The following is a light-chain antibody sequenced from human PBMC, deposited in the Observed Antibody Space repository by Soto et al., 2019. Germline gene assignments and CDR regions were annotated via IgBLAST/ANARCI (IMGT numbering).Light chain of an antibody. CDR2: GAS. J-gene: IGKJ3*01. CDR3: QHYENTPPSVT. Sequence: DIVMTQSPATLSVSPGERATLSCRASQNIRSDLAWYQQKPGQAPRLLMYGASIRATGIPARFTGSGSGTDFTLTISSLQSEDFAVYYCQHYENTPPSVTFGPGTKVDIK. CDR1: QNIRSD. V-gene: IGKV3-15*01.